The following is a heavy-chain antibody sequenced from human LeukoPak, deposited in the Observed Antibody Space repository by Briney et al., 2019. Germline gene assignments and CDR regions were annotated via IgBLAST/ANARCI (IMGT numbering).Heavy chain of an antibody. J-gene: IGHJ4*02. CDR3: ARDGVAPGIYFDS. V-gene: IGHV3-23*01. Sequence: GGSLRLSCAASGFAFGSYAMCWVRQAPGKGLEWVSVISGNGFTTYYADSVKGRFTISRDNAKNSLYLEMNSLRAEDTAVYYCARDGVAPGIYFDSWGQGTLVTVSS. CDR1: GFAFGSYA. D-gene: IGHD6-13*01. CDR2: ISGNGFTT.